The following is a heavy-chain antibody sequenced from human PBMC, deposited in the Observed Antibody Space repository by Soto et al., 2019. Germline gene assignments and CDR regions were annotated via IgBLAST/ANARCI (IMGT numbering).Heavy chain of an antibody. Sequence: ASETLSLTCTVSGGSISSYYWSWIRQPPGKGLEWIGYIYYSGSTNYNPSLKSRVTISVDTSKNQFSLKLSSVTTADTAVYYCAAAKRYVYGMDVWGQGTTVTVSS. D-gene: IGHD6-25*01. CDR1: GGSISSYY. CDR3: AAAKRYVYGMDV. V-gene: IGHV4-59*01. CDR2: IYYSGST. J-gene: IGHJ6*02.